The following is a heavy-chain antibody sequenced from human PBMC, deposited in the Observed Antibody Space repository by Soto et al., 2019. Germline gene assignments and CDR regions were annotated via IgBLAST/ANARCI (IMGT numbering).Heavy chain of an antibody. J-gene: IGHJ6*02. Sequence: QVQLVQSGAEVKKPGSSVKVSCKTSGGTFSSYGISWVRQAPGHGLEWMGGIIPLFGTANYAQKFQGRVTLTAYKSTTTAYMEVSSMKSEATAVFSCARGGLQVPAVMGGYFYCMDVWGQGTAVTVSS. CDR2: IIPLFGTA. CDR3: ARGGLQVPAVMGGYFYCMDV. D-gene: IGHD2-2*01. V-gene: IGHV1-69*06. CDR1: GGTFSSYG.